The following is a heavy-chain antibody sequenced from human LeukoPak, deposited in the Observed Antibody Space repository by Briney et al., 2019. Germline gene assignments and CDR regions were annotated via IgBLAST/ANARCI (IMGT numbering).Heavy chain of an antibody. V-gene: IGHV4-34*01. D-gene: IGHD4-17*01. CDR3: ARYDYGDYALDY. CDR1: GGSFSGYY. J-gene: IGHJ4*02. Sequence: PSETLSLTCAVYGGSFSGYYWSWIRQPPGKGLEWIGEINHSGSTNYNPSLKSRVTTSVDTSKNQFSLKLSSVTAADTAVYYCARYDYGDYALDYWGQGTLVTVSS. CDR2: INHSGST.